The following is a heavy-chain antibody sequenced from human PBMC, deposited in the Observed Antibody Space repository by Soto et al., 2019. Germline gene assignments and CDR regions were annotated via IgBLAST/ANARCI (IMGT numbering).Heavy chain of an antibody. V-gene: IGHV4-59*08. J-gene: IGHJ6*02. CDR1: GGSITSHY. Sequence: QVQLQESGPGLVKPSETLSLTCSVSGGSITSHYCSWFRKPPGKGLEWIGYIYHSGSTSYNPSLNSRVTMSVDTSKNQFSLKVNSVTAADTALYYCARQGFGQLHGLVDIWGPGTTVTVSS. D-gene: IGHD3-10*01. CDR2: IYHSGST. CDR3: ARQGFGQLHGLVDI.